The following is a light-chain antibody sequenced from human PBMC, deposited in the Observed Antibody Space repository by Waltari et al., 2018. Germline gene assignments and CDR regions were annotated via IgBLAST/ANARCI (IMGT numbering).Light chain of an antibody. CDR2: DAS. J-gene: IGKJ1*01. CDR3: QMYMRLPAT. CDR1: QRVCRTF. Sequence: EIVLPQSPGTLSLSPGERATLSCRASQRVCRTFFWYHHKHGQAPRLLIYDASTRATGIPDRVSGGGSGTDFSLTISRLEPEDFAVYYCQMYMRLPATFGQGTKVEI. V-gene: IGKV3-20*01.